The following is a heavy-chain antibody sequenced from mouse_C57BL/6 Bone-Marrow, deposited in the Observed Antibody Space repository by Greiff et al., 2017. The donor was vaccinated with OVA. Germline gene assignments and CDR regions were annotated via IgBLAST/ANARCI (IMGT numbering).Heavy chain of an antibody. CDR1: GFTFSDYY. V-gene: IGHV5-12*02. Sequence: EVNVVESGGGLVQPGGSLNLSCATSGFTFSDYYMFWVRQTPEKRLEWVAYISDGGGNTYYPDTIKGRFPISRANAKNTLYLQMSRLRSEDTAMYYCAKLRYGSGSHFDNWGQGTTLTVSS. CDR2: ISDGGGNT. J-gene: IGHJ2*01. D-gene: IGHD1-1*01. CDR3: AKLRYGSGSHFDN.